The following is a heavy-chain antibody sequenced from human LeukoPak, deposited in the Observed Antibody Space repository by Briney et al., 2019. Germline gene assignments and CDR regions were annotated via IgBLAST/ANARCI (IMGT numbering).Heavy chain of an antibody. D-gene: IGHD2-2*01. V-gene: IGHV3-30*18. CDR2: ISYDGSNK. CDR3: AKDRGPNIVVVPAA. J-gene: IGHJ5*02. Sequence: GGSLRLSCAASGFTFSSYGMHWVRQAPGKGLEWVAVISYDGSNKYYADSVKGRFTLSRDNSKNTLYLQMNSLRAEDTAVYYCAKDRGPNIVVVPAAWGQGTLVTVSS. CDR1: GFTFSSYG.